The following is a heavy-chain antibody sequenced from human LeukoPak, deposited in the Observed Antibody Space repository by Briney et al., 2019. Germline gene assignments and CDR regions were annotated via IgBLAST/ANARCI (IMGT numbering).Heavy chain of an antibody. Sequence: GGSLRLSCAASGFTFGGSGMHWVRQAPGKGLEWVAFIRYDGSDKHYADSVKGRFTISRDNSKNTLYLQMNSLRAEDTAVYYCAREGGADLGYYYMDVWGKGTTVIVSS. CDR2: IRYDGSDK. V-gene: IGHV3-30*02. CDR1: GFTFGGSG. CDR3: AREGGADLGYYYMDV. J-gene: IGHJ6*03. D-gene: IGHD2-21*02.